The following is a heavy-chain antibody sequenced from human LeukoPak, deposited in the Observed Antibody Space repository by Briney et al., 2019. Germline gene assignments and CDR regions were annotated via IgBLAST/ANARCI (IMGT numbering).Heavy chain of an antibody. Sequence: PGGSLRLSCAASGFTFSDYYMSWIRQAPGKGLEWVSYISSSGSTIYYADSVKGRFTISRDNAKNSLYLQMNSLRAEDTAVYYCARDVIDCSSTSCYLVWFDPWGQGTLVTVSS. CDR3: ARDVIDCSSTSCYLVWFDP. V-gene: IGHV3-11*04. CDR2: ISSSGSTI. J-gene: IGHJ5*02. CDR1: GFTFSDYY. D-gene: IGHD2-2*01.